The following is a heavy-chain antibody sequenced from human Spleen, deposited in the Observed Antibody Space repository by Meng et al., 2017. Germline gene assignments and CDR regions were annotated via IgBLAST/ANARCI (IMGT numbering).Heavy chain of an antibody. CDR1: DYTFTGYG. J-gene: IGHJ4*02. V-gene: IGHV1-18*01. D-gene: IGHD2-15*01. Sequence: QVQPVQSGPEVKKPGASVKVSCKASDYTFTGYGVSWVRQAPGQGLEWMAWLGAHDGDTSHAPKFQGRVTMTTDTHTNTAFMELRSLTSDDTAVYYCASGTPGRSYCDYWGQGTLVTVSS. CDR3: ASGTPGRSYCDY. CDR2: LGAHDGDT.